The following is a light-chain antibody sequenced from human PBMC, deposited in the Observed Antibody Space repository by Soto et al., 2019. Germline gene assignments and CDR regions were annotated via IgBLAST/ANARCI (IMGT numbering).Light chain of an antibody. J-gene: IGKJ1*01. V-gene: IGKV1-5*01. CDR1: QSISSW. Sequence: DIQMTQSPSTLSASVGDRVAITCRASQSISSWLAWYQQKPGKAPKLLIYDASSLETGVPSRFSGSGSGTQFTPTNSSLQPDDFAIYYCQQYNSYPRTFGQGTKVEIK. CDR3: QQYNSYPRT. CDR2: DAS.